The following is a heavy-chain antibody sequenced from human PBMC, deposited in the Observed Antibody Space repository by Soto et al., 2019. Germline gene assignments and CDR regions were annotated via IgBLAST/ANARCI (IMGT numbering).Heavy chain of an antibody. Sequence: ASVKVSCKASGGTFSSYAISWVRQAPGQGLEWMGGIIPIFGTANYAQKFQGRVTITADESTSTAYMELSSLRSEDTAVYYCARSNGSAYYYGMDVWGQGTTVTVSS. CDR1: GGTFSSYA. J-gene: IGHJ6*02. CDR2: IIPIFGTA. CDR3: ARSNGSAYYYGMDV. V-gene: IGHV1-69*13. D-gene: IGHD1-1*01.